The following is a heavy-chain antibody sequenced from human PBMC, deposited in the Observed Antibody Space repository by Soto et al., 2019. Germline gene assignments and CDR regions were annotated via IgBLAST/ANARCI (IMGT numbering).Heavy chain of an antibody. CDR3: ARDLTGCSSGSCYELFQH. Sequence: QVQLQESGPGLVKPSETLSLTCTVSGASISDYYWTWVRQPPGKGLEWIGYIYYSGRTNYNPSLKSRDTISVDTSKNQFSLRLSSVTAADTAMYYCARDLTGCSSGSCYELFQHWGQGTLVTVSS. D-gene: IGHD2-15*01. V-gene: IGHV4-59*01. CDR1: GASISDYY. CDR2: IYYSGRT. J-gene: IGHJ1*01.